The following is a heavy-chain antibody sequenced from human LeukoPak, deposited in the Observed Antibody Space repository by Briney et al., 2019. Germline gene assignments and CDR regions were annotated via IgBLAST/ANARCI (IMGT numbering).Heavy chain of an antibody. CDR2: IIPIFGTA. CDR1: GGTFSSYA. J-gene: IGHJ4*02. CDR3: ARDRGPYYYGSGSRDY. Sequence: SVKVSCKASGGTFSSYAISWVRQAPGQGLEWMGGIIPIFGTANYAQKFQGRVTITADKSTSTAYMELSSLRSEDTAVYYCARDRGPYYYGSGSRDYWGQGTLVTVSS. D-gene: IGHD3-10*01. V-gene: IGHV1-69*06.